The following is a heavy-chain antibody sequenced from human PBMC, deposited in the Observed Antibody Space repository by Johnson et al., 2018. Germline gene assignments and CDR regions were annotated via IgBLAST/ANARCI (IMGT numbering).Heavy chain of an antibody. Sequence: CSYSSGSTNYNPSLKSRVTISVDMSKNQFSLRLSSVTAADTAVYYCARDLMDSSSPFYYYYMDVWGKGTTVTVSS. V-gene: IGHV4-61*02. J-gene: IGHJ6*03. CDR2: SYSSGST. CDR3: ARDLMDSSSPFYYYYMDV. D-gene: IGHD6-13*01.